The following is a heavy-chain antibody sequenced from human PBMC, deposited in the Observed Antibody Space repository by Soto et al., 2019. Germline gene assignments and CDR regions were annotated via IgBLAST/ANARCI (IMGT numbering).Heavy chain of an antibody. V-gene: IGHV4-30-4*01. J-gene: IGHJ5*02. Sequence: SETLSLTCTVSGGSISSGDYYWSWIRQPPGKGLEWIGYIYYSGSTYYNPSLKSRVTISVDTSKNQFSLKLSSVTAADTAVYYCAREGHYHDSSGRRNSGSWFNPRGQGTLVTISS. CDR1: GGSISSGDYY. CDR2: IYYSGST. D-gene: IGHD3-22*01. CDR3: AREGHYHDSSGRRNSGSWFNP.